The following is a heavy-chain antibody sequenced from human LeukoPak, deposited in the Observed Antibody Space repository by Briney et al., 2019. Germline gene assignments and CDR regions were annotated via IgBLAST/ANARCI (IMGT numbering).Heavy chain of an antibody. CDR3: ARRPFDY. V-gene: IGHV4-34*01. CDR1: GGSLSGYY. Sequence: SETLSLTCTVSGGSLSGYYWSWIRQPPGKGLEWIGEINHSGSTNYNPSLKSRVTISVDTSKNQFSLKLSSVTAADTAVYYCARRPFDYWGQGTLVTVSS. J-gene: IGHJ4*02. CDR2: INHSGST.